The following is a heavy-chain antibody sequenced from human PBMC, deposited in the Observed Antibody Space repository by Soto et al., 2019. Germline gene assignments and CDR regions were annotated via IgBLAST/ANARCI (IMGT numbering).Heavy chain of an antibody. CDR2: IDPSDSYT. CDR1: GYSFTSYW. Sequence: GESLKISCKGSGYSFTSYWISWVRQMPGKGLEWMGRIDPSDSYTNYSPSFQGHVTISADKSISTAYLQWSRLKASDTAMYYCARHGSIAAAAYYYGMDVWGQGTTVTVSS. V-gene: IGHV5-10-1*01. J-gene: IGHJ6*02. CDR3: ARHGSIAAAAYYYGMDV. D-gene: IGHD6-13*01.